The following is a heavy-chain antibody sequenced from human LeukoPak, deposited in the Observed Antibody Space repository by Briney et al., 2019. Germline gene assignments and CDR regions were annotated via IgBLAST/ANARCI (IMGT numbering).Heavy chain of an antibody. D-gene: IGHD2-15*01. J-gene: IGHJ4*02. CDR3: ARDEDIVVVVAARFDY. Sequence: PGGSLRLSCAASGFTFSSYAMHWVRQAPGKGLEWVAVISYDGSNKHYADSVKGRFTISRDNSKSTLYLQMNSLRAEDTAVYYCARDEDIVVVVAARFDYWGQGTLVTVSS. CDR2: ISYDGSNK. CDR1: GFTFSSYA. V-gene: IGHV3-30*04.